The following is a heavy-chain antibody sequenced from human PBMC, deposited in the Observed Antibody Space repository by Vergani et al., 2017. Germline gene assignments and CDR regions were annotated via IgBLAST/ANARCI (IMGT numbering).Heavy chain of an antibody. Sequence: QVQLQESGPGLVKPSQTLSLTCTVSGGSISSGGYYWSWIRQHPGKGLEWIGYIYYSGSTYYNPSLKSRVTISVDTSKNQFSLKLSSVNAADTAVYYCARDRWDIVVVPAALEGGAFDIWGQGTMVTVSS. J-gene: IGHJ3*02. CDR2: IYYSGST. CDR3: ARDRWDIVVVPAALEGGAFDI. D-gene: IGHD2-2*01. V-gene: IGHV4-31*03. CDR1: GGSISSGGYY.